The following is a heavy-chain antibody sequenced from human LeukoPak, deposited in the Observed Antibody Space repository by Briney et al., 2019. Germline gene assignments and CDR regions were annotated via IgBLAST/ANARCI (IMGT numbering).Heavy chain of an antibody. V-gene: IGHV3-30*18. J-gene: IGHJ3*01. CDR3: AKKNSYGSGAGDPLDV. CDR1: GFSFSNFG. D-gene: IGHD3-10*01. CDR2: ISHDGSLK. Sequence: GGSLRLSCAASGFSFSNFGMHWVRQAPGKGLEWVAVISHDGSLKYYLDSVKGRFTISRDNSKNTLYLQMDSLRVEDTAVYYCAKKNSYGSGAGDPLDVWATGHWSPSLQ.